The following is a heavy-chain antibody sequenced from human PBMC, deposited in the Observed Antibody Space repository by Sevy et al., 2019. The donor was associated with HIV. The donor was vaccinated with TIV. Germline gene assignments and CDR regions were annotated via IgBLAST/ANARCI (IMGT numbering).Heavy chain of an antibody. CDR2: ISGSGGST. CDR3: AKAWDEDYDNLTGYYSRLDY. V-gene: IGHV3-23*01. Sequence: GGSLRLSCAASGFTFSSYAMSWVRQAPGKGLEWVSAISGSGGSTYYADSVKGRFTISRDNSKNTLYLQMNSLRAEDTAVYYCAKAWDEDYDNLTGYYSRLDYWGQGTLVTVSS. D-gene: IGHD3-9*01. J-gene: IGHJ4*02. CDR1: GFTFSSYA.